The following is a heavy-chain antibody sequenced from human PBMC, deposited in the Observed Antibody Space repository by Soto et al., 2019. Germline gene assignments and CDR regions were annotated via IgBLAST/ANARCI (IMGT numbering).Heavy chain of an antibody. J-gene: IGHJ4*02. CDR2: INAGNGNT. CDR1: GYTFTSYA. V-gene: IGHV1-3*01. Sequence: ASVKVSCKASGYTFTSYAMHWVRQAPGQRLEWMGWINAGNGNTKYSQKYQGRVTITRDTSASTAYMELSSLRSEVTAVYYCARDSSYYDILTALGYWGQGTLVTVSS. CDR3: ARDSSYYDILTALGY. D-gene: IGHD3-9*01.